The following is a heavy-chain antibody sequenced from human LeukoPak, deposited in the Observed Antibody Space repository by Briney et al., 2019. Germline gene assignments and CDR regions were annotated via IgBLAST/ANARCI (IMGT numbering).Heavy chain of an antibody. Sequence: GGSLRLSCAASGFTFSSYAMSWVRQAPGKGLEWVSYISSSSSTIYYADSVKGRFTISRDNAKNSLYLQMNSLRDEDTAVYYCARDGVNTIFGVVTHDAFDIWGQGTMVTVSS. CDR2: ISSSSSTI. CDR3: ARDGVNTIFGVVTHDAFDI. J-gene: IGHJ3*02. V-gene: IGHV3-48*02. D-gene: IGHD3-3*01. CDR1: GFTFSSYA.